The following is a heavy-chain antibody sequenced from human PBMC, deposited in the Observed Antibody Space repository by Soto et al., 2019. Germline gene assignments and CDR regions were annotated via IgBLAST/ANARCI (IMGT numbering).Heavy chain of an antibody. D-gene: IGHD6-13*01. V-gene: IGHV3-74*01. CDR1: GFTFSSYL. J-gene: IGHJ4*02. Sequence: GGSLRLSCAASGFTFSSYLMHWVRQAPGKGLVWVSRINSDGSSTSYADSVKGRFTISRDNAKNTLYLQMNSLRAEDTAVYYCARDSSSWYYGLDYWGQGTLVTVSS. CDR3: ARDSSSWYYGLDY. CDR2: INSDGSST.